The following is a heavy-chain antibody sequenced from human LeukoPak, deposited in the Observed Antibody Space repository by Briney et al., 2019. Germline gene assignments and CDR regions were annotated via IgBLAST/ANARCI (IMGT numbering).Heavy chain of an antibody. Sequence: SETLSLTCTVSGGYISSSSYFWAWIPQPPGKGLECNVSMSYSGGTYYNPSLKSRVTISVDTSKNQFSPKLTSVTAADTAVYYCARHLRSVYDPRAFDYWGQGTLVTVSS. CDR1: GGYISSSSYF. J-gene: IGHJ4*02. CDR3: ARHLRSVYDPRAFDY. D-gene: IGHD5/OR15-5a*01. CDR2: MSYSGGT. V-gene: IGHV4-39*01.